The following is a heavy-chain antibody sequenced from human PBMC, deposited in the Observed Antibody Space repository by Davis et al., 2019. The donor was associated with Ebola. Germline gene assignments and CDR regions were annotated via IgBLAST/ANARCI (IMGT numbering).Heavy chain of an antibody. CDR1: GVSLNSGGHS. CDR3: AGTYIYSSRTQDF. D-gene: IGHD6-6*01. Sequence: SETLSLTCTVSGVSLNSGGHSWSWIRRPPGKGLEWLGYIYYNGNTYYNPSLRSRFTMSLDMSRNDFSLKLNSVTAADTAEYYCAGTYIYSSRTQDFWGQGTLVTVSS. V-gene: IGHV4-30-4*07. CDR2: IYYNGNT. J-gene: IGHJ1*01.